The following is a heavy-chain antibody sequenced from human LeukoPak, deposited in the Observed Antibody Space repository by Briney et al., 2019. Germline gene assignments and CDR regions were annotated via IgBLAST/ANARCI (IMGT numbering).Heavy chain of an antibody. CDR1: GYTFTSYY. Sequence: GASVKVSCKASGYTFTSYYMHWVRQAPGQGLEWMGIINPSGGSTSYAQKFQGRVTMTRDTSTSTVYMELSSLRSEDTAVYYCTTGSSGWYGDDAFDIWGQGTMVTVSS. D-gene: IGHD6-19*01. CDR2: INPSGGST. J-gene: IGHJ3*02. V-gene: IGHV1-46*01. CDR3: TTGSSGWYGDDAFDI.